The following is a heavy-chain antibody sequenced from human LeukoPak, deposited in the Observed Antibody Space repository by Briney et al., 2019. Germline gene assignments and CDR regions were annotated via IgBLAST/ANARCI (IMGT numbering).Heavy chain of an antibody. CDR2: IYNSGST. CDR3: ARTRDYYSPAFDI. Sequence: KPSETLSLTCTVSGGSISSYYWSWIRQPPGKGLEWIGYIYNSGSTNYNPSLKSRVTISVDTSKNQFSLKLSSVTAADTAVYYCARTRDYYSPAFDIWGQGTMVTVSS. D-gene: IGHD3-3*01. CDR1: GGSISSYY. J-gene: IGHJ3*02. V-gene: IGHV4-59*12.